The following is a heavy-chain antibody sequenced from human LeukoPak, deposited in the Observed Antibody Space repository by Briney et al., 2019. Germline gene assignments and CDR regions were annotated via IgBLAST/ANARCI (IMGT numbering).Heavy chain of an antibody. CDR2: IYYSGTT. V-gene: IGHV4-39*07. Sequence: SETLSLTCSVSGGSISSSLYFWGWIRQPPGKGLEWIGNIYYSGTTYYNPSLKSRVTISVDTSKNQFSLKLSSVTAADTAVYYCARGYCSGGSCYSYYYYNYMDVWGKGTTVTVSS. CDR1: GGSISSSLYF. CDR3: ARGYCSGGSCYSYYYYNYMDV. J-gene: IGHJ6*03. D-gene: IGHD2-15*01.